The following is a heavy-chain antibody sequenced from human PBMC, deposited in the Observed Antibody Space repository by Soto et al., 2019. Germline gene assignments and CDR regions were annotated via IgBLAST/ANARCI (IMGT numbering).Heavy chain of an antibody. CDR2: SSNSGTFT. CDR3: ARSGDNYNVLDY. D-gene: IGHD3-10*02. V-gene: IGHV3-11*03. Sequence: PGGSLRLTCAASGFSISDHYMSWIRQAPGKRLEWVSYSSNSGTFTKYADSVKGRFSISRDNAKNSLYLEINSLRGEDTAIYYCARSGDNYNVLDYWGQGTPVTVSS. CDR1: GFSISDHY. J-gene: IGHJ4*02.